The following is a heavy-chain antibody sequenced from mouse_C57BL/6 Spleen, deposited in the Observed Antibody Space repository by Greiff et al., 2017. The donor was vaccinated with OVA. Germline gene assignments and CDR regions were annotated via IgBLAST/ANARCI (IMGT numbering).Heavy chain of an antibody. CDR1: GYTFTSYW. CDR2: IDPSDSYT. D-gene: IGHD2-1*01. Sequence: VQLQQPGAELVMPGASVKLSCKASGYTFTSYWMHWVKQRPGQGLEWIGEIDPSDSYTNYNQKLKGKSTLTVDKSSSTAYMQLSSLTSEDSAVYYCARGDGNVFAYWGQGTLVTVSA. CDR3: ARGDGNVFAY. V-gene: IGHV1-69*01. J-gene: IGHJ3*01.